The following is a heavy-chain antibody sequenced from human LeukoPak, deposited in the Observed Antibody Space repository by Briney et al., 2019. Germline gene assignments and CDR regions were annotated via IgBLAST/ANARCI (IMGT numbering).Heavy chain of an antibody. CDR2: IYYSGST. D-gene: IGHD2-2*01. V-gene: IGHV4-39*07. CDR3: ARGNHQLLYYYYYMDV. J-gene: IGHJ6*03. CDR1: GGSISSSSYY. Sequence: SETLSLTCTVSGGSISSSSYYWGWIRQPPGKGLEWIGSIYYSGSTYYNPSLKSRVTISVDTSKNQFSLKLSSVTAADTAVYYCARGNHQLLYYYYYMDVWGKGTTVTVSS.